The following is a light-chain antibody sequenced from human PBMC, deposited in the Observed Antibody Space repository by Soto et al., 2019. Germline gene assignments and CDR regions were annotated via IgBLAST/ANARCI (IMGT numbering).Light chain of an antibody. CDR1: NSKIGASYE. CDR2: GNI. CDR3: QSYDSSLSVLYV. Sequence: QSALTQPPSVSGAPGQRVIISCTGSNSKIGASYEVHWFQQLPGTAPKLLIYGNINRPSGVPDRFSGSKSGTSASLAITGLQPEDEADYYCQSYDSSLSVLYVFGTGTKVTVL. V-gene: IGLV1-40*01. J-gene: IGLJ1*01.